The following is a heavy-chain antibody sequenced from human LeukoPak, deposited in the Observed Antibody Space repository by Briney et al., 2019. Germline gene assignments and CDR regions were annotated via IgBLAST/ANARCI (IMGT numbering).Heavy chain of an antibody. J-gene: IGHJ4*02. D-gene: IGHD3-22*01. CDR1: GFTFSSFA. V-gene: IGHV3-23*01. CDR2: INTSGGST. Sequence: PVGSLRLSCAASGFTFSSFAMSWVRQAPGKGLEWVSGINTSGGSTAYADSVKGRFTISRGNPRYTLYMQMNSLRAEDTALYYCAIMHPYYDGNGYWVQWGQGTLVTVSS. CDR3: AIMHPYYDGNGYWVQ.